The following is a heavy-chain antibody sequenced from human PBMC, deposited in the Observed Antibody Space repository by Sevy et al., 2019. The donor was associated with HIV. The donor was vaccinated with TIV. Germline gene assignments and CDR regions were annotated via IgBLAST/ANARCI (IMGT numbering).Heavy chain of an antibody. V-gene: IGHV4-39*01. CDR2: LYYEGST. Sequence: SETLSLTCDVSGGSISNISYYWGWIRQPPGKGLEWIGSLYYEGSTYYNPSLKSRVMIFGDTSKKLFSLRLTSVTAADSAVYYCARLSPFYHYMDVWGKGTTVTVSS. CDR3: ARLSPFYHYMDV. CDR1: GGSISNISYY. J-gene: IGHJ6*03.